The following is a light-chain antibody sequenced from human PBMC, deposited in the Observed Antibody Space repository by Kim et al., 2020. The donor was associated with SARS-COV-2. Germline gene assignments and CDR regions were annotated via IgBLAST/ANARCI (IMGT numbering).Light chain of an antibody. Sequence: GQSITISCTGTSSDVGGHNYVSWYQQHPGRAPKLLIYDVSKRPSGVSDRFSGTKSGNTASLTVSGLQAEDEADYYCNSYTSSTSFVFGGGTQLTVL. CDR2: DVS. CDR3: NSYTSSTSFV. V-gene: IGLV2-14*03. J-gene: IGLJ2*01. CDR1: SSDVGGHNY.